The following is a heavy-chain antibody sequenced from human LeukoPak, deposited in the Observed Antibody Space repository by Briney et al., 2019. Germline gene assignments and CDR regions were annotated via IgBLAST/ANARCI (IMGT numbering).Heavy chain of an antibody. CDR2: INWNSGSI. Sequence: QSGGSLRLSCAASGFTFDDYAMHRVRQAPGKGLEWVSGINWNSGSIGYADSVKGRFTISRDNAKNSLYLQMNSLRAEDTALYYCAKSSSYSGYKGDFDYWGQGTLVTVSS. D-gene: IGHD5-12*01. CDR1: GFTFDDYA. CDR3: AKSSSYSGYKGDFDY. J-gene: IGHJ4*02. V-gene: IGHV3-9*01.